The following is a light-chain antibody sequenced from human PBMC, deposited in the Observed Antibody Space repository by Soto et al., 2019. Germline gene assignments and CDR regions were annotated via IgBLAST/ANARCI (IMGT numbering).Light chain of an antibody. CDR3: QQYDSSPCT. J-gene: IGKJ1*01. V-gene: IGKV3-20*01. CDR2: GAS. Sequence: EIVLTQSPGTLSLSPGERATLSCRASQSVSSSYLAWYQQKPGQAPRLLIYGASSRATGIPDRFSGSGSGTDFTLTISRLETEDFAVYYCQQYDSSPCTFGQGTKVEIK. CDR1: QSVSSSY.